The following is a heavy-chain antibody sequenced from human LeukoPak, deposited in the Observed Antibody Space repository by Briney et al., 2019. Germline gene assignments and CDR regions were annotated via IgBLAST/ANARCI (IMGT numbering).Heavy chain of an antibody. CDR1: GGSISSSSYY. CDR2: IYYSGST. CDR3: ARPYGGYNLYYFDY. V-gene: IGHV4-39*01. D-gene: IGHD5-24*01. Sequence: PSETLSHTCTVSGGSISSSSYYWGWIRQPPGKGLEWIGSIYYSGSTYYNPSLKSRVTISVDTSKNQFSLKLSSVTAADTAVYYCARPYGGYNLYYFDYWGQGTLVTVSS. J-gene: IGHJ4*02.